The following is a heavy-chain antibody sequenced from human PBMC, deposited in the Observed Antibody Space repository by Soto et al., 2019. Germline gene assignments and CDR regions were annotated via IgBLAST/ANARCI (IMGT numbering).Heavy chain of an antibody. CDR3: AKSLYYYDSSPLDH. Sequence: QAGGSLRLSCVGTGLNFDDFAMHWVRQAPGKGLEWVSGITWNSRVLAYADSVKGRFTISRDNARNSLYLQMVSLRDEDTALYFCAKSLYYYDSSPLDHWGQGTLVTVYS. CDR2: ITWNSRVL. CDR1: GLNFDDFA. J-gene: IGHJ4*02. V-gene: IGHV3-9*01. D-gene: IGHD3-22*01.